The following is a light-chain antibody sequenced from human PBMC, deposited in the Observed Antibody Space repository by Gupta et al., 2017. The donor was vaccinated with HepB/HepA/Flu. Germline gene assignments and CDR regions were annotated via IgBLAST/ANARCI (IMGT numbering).Light chain of an antibody. CDR1: QAISTW. CDR3: QQANLFPLT. V-gene: IGKV1-12*01. Sequence: DTQMTQSPSSVSASVGDRVTISCRASQAISTWLVWYQQKPGKAPKLLIYTASTLQSGVPSRFSGSGSGTDFTLTISSLQPEDFATYYCQQANLFPLTFGGGTKVEIK. J-gene: IGKJ4*01. CDR2: TAS.